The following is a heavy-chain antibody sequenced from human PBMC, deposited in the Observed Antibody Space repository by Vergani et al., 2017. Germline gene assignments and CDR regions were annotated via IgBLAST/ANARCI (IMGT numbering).Heavy chain of an antibody. CDR1: GFTFNQYG. D-gene: IGHD5-12*01. V-gene: IGHV3-33*06. Sequence: QVQLVESGGGVVQPGRSLRLSCAASGFTFNQYGMHWVRQAPGKGLEWVAVTWYDGNNKQYADSVKGRFTISRDNSKSTMYLQMNSLSAGDTAVYYCAKANPRKSGYDYLYYYHAMDIWGQGTTVTVSS. CDR2: TWYDGNNK. J-gene: IGHJ6*02. CDR3: AKANPRKSGYDYLYYYHAMDI.